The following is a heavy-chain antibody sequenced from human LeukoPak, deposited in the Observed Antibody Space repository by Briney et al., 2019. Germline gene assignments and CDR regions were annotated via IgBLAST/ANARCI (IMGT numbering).Heavy chain of an antibody. CDR1: GGSISSYY. D-gene: IGHD3-22*01. Sequence: SETLSLTCTVSGGSISSYYWSWIRQPAGKGLEWIGRIYTSGSTNYNPSLKSRVTMSVDTSKNQFSLKLSSVTAADTAVYYCARHRGNYYDSSGYPLYYFDYWGQGTLVTVSS. CDR2: IYTSGST. V-gene: IGHV4-4*07. CDR3: ARHRGNYYDSSGYPLYYFDY. J-gene: IGHJ4*02.